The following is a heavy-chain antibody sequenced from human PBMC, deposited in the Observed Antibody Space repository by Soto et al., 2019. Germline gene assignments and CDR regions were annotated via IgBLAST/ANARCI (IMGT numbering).Heavy chain of an antibody. CDR1: GDSVSSKSAA. D-gene: IGHD1-1*01. J-gene: IGHJ4*02. Sequence: HLQTLSPTCVISGDSVSSKSAAWNWIRQSPSRGLEWLGRTYYRSRWYNEYAVSVKSRITINPDTSKNQFSLQLNSVTPEDTAVYYCARTTSVFDYWGQGTQVTVSS. V-gene: IGHV6-1*01. CDR3: ARTTSVFDY. CDR2: TYYRSRWYN.